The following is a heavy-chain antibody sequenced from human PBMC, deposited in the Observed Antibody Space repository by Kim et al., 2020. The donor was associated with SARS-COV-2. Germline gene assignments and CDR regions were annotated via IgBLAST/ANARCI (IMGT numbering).Heavy chain of an antibody. Sequence: TIYYADSVKGRFTVSRDKAKNSLYLQMNSLRAEDMAVYYCARIRASAPGDYWGQGTLVTVSS. CDR2: TI. D-gene: IGHD2-21*01. J-gene: IGHJ4*02. V-gene: IGHV3-48*01. CDR3: ARIRASAPGDY.